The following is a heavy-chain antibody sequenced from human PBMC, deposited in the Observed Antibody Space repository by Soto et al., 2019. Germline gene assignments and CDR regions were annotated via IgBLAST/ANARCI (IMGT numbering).Heavy chain of an antibody. J-gene: IGHJ6*02. CDR1: GFIFSDYY. CDR3: ARAWKIEKFGVISMSKGLDV. Sequence: QVQLVESGGGLVKAGGSLRLSCAASGFIFSDYYMTWISQAPGQGLEWLSCSSNRDRSTYYADSVKDRFVVSKDNAKNLVYLQMNSLRAEDTAVYFCARAWKIEKFGVISMSKGLDVWGQGTTVTVSS. CDR2: SSNRDRST. V-gene: IGHV3-11*01. D-gene: IGHD3-3*01.